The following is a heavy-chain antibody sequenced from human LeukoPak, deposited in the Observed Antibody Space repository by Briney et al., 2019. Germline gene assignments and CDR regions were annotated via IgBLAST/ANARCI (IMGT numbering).Heavy chain of an antibody. D-gene: IGHD3-9*01. V-gene: IGHV4-59*10. CDR2: IYTSGST. CDR3: ARGDYDILTGYYTFDY. CDR1: GGSFSGYY. J-gene: IGHJ4*02. Sequence: SETLSLTCAVYGGSFSGYYWSWIRQPAGKGLEWIGRIYTSGSTNYNPSLKSRVTMSVDTSKNQFSLKLSSVTAADTAVYYCARGDYDILTGYYTFDYWGQGTLVTVSS.